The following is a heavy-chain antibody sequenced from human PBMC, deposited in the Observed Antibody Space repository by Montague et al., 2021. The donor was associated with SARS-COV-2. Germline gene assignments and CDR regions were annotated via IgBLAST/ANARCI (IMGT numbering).Heavy chain of an antibody. CDR2: FCYRGTY. CDR3: SSDGGSDDDYWRGFQRVDGLDV. CDR1: GDSVSGNNCT. Sequence: SETLSLTCTVSGDSVSGNNCTWPCLWQPPGKGLVWMGNFCYRGTYKSNPYLKGRVTITLDTSKSPLSLRLGSVTAAATAVYSCSSDGGSDDDYWRGFQRVDGLDVWGRGTTVTVSS. J-gene: IGHJ6*02. D-gene: IGHD3-3*01. V-gene: IGHV4-61*01.